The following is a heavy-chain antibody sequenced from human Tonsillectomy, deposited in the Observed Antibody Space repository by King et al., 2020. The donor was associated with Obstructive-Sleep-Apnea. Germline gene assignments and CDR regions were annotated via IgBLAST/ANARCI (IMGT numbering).Heavy chain of an antibody. CDR1: GFIFSSYT. CDR2: ISDSSSYI. D-gene: IGHD3-3*01. V-gene: IGHV3-21*01. Sequence: VQLVESGGGLVKPGGSLRLSCAASGFIFSSYTMNWVRQAPGKGLEWVSSISDSSSYIYYADPVKGRFTISRDNANNSLYLQMSSLRAEDTAVYYCAREYYDFWSGSLTYYYYGMDVWGQGTTVTVSS. CDR3: AREYYDFWSGSLTYYYYGMDV. J-gene: IGHJ6*02.